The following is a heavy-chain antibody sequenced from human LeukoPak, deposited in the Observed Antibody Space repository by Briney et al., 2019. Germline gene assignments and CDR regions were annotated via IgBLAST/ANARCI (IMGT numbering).Heavy chain of an antibody. Sequence: SETLSLTCTVSGGSISSYYWSWIRQPAGKGLEWIGRIYSRGSTNYNPSLQSRVTMSVDTSKNQISLKLNSVTAADTAVYYCARDPMAGTFRAFDSWGQGTMVTVSS. CDR1: GGSISSYY. V-gene: IGHV4-4*07. D-gene: IGHD6-19*01. CDR2: IYSRGST. CDR3: ARDPMAGTFRAFDS. J-gene: IGHJ3*02.